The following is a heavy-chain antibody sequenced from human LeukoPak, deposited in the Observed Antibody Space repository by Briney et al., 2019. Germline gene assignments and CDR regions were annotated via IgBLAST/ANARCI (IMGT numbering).Heavy chain of an antibody. V-gene: IGHV3-21*01. J-gene: IGHJ4*02. CDR3: AREGGSTKYHFDY. CDR1: GFTFSSYS. CDR2: ISSNSIYI. Sequence: PGGSLRLSCGASGFTFSSYSMNGVRQGPGKGREWVSSISSNSIYIYYADSVKGRFTISRDNAKNSLFLQMNSLRAEDTAVYYCAREGGSTKYHFDYWGQGTLVTVSS. D-gene: IGHD2-8*01.